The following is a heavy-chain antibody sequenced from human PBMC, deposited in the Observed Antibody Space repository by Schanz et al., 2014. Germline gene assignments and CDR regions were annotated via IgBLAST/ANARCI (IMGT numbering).Heavy chain of an antibody. CDR1: GGTFSSYT. V-gene: IGHV1-69*02. CDR2: IIPILGIA. CDR3: ASSGAGYSSSWDFDY. Sequence: QVQLVQSEAEVKKPGSSVKASCKASGGTFSSYTISWVRQAPGQGLEWMGRIIPILGIANYAQKFQGRVTITADKSTFTAYMDVSSLRSEDTAVYYCASSGAGYSSSWDFDYWGQGTLVTVSS. J-gene: IGHJ4*02. D-gene: IGHD6-13*01.